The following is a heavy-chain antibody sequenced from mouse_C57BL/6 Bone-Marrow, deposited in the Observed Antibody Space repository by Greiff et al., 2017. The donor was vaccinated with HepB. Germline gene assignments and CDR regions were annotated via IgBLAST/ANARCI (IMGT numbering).Heavy chain of an antibody. D-gene: IGHD3-1*01. CDR3: ARRGLRVFAMDY. CDR1: GYTFTSYT. CDR2: INPSSGYT. V-gene: IGHV1-4*01. Sequence: LQESGAELARPGASVKMSCKASGYTFTSYTMHWVKQRPGQGLEWIGYINPSSGYTKYNQKFKDKATLTADKSSSTAYMQMSSLTSEDSAVYYCARRGLRVFAMDYWGQGTSVTVSS. J-gene: IGHJ4*01.